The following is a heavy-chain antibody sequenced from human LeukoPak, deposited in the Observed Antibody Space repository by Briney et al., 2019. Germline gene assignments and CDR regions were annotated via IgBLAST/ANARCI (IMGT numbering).Heavy chain of an antibody. V-gene: IGHV1-69*04. D-gene: IGHD4-17*01. CDR3: ARAHPWFYGDHGAFDI. J-gene: IGHJ3*02. CDR1: GGTFSSYA. CDR2: IIPILGIA. Sequence: GASVTVSCTASGGTFSSYAISWVRQAPGQGLEWMGRIIPILGIANYAQKFQGRVTITADKSTSTAYMELSSLRSEDTAVYYCARAHPWFYGDHGAFDIWGQGTMVTVSS.